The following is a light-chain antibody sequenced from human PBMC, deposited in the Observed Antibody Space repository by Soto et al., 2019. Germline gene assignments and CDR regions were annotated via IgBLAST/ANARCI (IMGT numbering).Light chain of an antibody. Sequence: DVVMTQSPPSLTVTLGQPASISCRSSQGLVYCTGDTFLNWFHERPGQSPRRLIYKVSIRDSGVPDRFRGIGSGTAFTLKISRVEADDVGIYCCQKGNHWPWTFGQGTRVEIK. CDR1: QGLVYCTGDTF. CDR3: QKGNHWPWT. CDR2: KVS. J-gene: IGKJ1*01. V-gene: IGKV2-30*01.